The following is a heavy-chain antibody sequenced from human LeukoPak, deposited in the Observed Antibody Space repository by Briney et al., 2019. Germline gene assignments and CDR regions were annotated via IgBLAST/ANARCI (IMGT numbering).Heavy chain of an antibody. CDR1: GGTFSSYA. CDR2: MNPNSGNT. V-gene: IGHV1-8*03. D-gene: IGHD4-17*01. Sequence: ASVKVSCKASGGTFSSYAISWVRQATGQGLEWMGWMNPNSGNTGYAQKFQGRVTITRNTSISTAYMELSSLRSEDTAVYYCARGTTVTTVLSYYYYYMDVWGKGTTVTVSS. J-gene: IGHJ6*03. CDR3: ARGTTVTTVLSYYYYYMDV.